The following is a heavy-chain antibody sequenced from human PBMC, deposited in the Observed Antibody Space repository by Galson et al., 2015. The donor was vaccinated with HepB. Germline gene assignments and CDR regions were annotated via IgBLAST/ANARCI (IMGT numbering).Heavy chain of an antibody. V-gene: IGHV3-23*01. D-gene: IGHD3-22*01. J-gene: IGHJ4*02. Sequence: SLRLSCAASGFTFSSYAMSWVRQAPGKGLEWVSAISGSGGSTYYADSVKGRFTISRDNSKNTLYLQMNSLRAEDTAVYYCAKDLNYYDSSGYYRVWGQGTLVTVSS. CDR2: ISGSGGST. CDR1: GFTFSSYA. CDR3: AKDLNYYDSSGYYRV.